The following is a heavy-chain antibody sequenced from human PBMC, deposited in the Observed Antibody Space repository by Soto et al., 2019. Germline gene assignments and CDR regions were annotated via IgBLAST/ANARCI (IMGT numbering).Heavy chain of an antibody. CDR2: INHSVST. J-gene: IGHJ5*02. V-gene: IGHV4-34*01. Sequence: SETLSLTCAVYGGSFSGYYWSWIRQPPGKGVARIGEINHSVSTNYNPSLKSRVTISVDTSQNQFSLKLSSVTAADTAVYYCARDRVATIFNNWFDPWGQGTLVTVSS. D-gene: IGHD5-12*01. CDR1: GGSFSGYY. CDR3: ARDRVATIFNNWFDP.